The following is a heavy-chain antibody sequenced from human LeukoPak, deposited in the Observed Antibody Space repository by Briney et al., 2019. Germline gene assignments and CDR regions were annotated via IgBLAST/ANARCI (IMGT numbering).Heavy chain of an antibody. CDR2: ISGSGVST. Sequence: GGSLRLSCAASGFTFNTYAMSWVRQAPGKGLEWVSGISGSGVSTYYADSVKGRFTISRDSSKNTLYVQMNSLRAEDTALYYCAKGRYYYDGSGYSLDYWGQGTLVTVSS. D-gene: IGHD3-22*01. CDR3: AKGRYYYDGSGYSLDY. V-gene: IGHV3-23*01. J-gene: IGHJ4*02. CDR1: GFTFNTYA.